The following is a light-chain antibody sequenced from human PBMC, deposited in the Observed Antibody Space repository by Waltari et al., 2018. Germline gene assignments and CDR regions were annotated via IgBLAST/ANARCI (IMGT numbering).Light chain of an antibody. Sequence: SYDLTQPLSVSVALGQTARITCGGNNIGGKNVHWYQQKPGQAPLLVIYRDKNRPSGIPGRFSGSNSEKTATLTITGAQGADEADYYCQVWDSSTAVFGGGTQLTVL. CDR2: RDK. V-gene: IGLV3-9*01. CDR3: QVWDSSTAV. CDR1: NIGGKN. J-gene: IGLJ7*01.